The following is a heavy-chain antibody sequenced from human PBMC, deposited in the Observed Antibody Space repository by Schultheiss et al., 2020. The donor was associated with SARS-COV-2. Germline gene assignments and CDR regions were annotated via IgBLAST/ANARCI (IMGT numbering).Heavy chain of an antibody. D-gene: IGHD3-3*01. CDR1: GYTFTGYY. CDR3: ARGGGITIFGVAPINNYYYYYMDV. CDR2: INPNSGGT. Sequence: ASVKVSCKASGYTFTGYYMHWVRQAPGQGLEWMGWINPNSGGTNYAQKFQGWVTLTRDTSISTAYMELSSLVSDDTAVYYCARGGGITIFGVAPINNYYYYYMDVWGKGTPVTVSS. V-gene: IGHV1-2*04. J-gene: IGHJ6*03.